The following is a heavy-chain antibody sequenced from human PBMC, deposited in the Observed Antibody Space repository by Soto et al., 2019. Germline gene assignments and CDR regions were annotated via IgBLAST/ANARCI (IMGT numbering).Heavy chain of an antibody. J-gene: IGHJ4*01. Sequence: GWSLRLSCSSSGVTFSTAWINWARKATGKGLEWGGRIKSKTDGGTSDFAAPVRGRFAISRDDSKNMVYLQMDSLKTEDTAVYYCSTDSYFPQKLLRFDYWGLGTLVTVSS. CDR2: IKSKTDGGTS. CDR3: STDSYFPQKLLRFDY. V-gene: IGHV3-15*07. D-gene: IGHD1-26*01. CDR1: GVTFSTAW.